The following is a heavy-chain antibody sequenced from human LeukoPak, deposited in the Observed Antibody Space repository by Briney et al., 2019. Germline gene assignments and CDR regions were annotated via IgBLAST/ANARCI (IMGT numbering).Heavy chain of an antibody. Sequence: PSETLSLTCTVSGGSISSYDWSWIRQPPGKGLEWIGYMYYSGSTNYNPSLKSRVTMSVDTSKNQFSLKLSSVTAADTAVYYCARVSVSGYSYALDFWGQGTLVTVSS. CDR1: GGSISSYD. CDR2: MYYSGST. J-gene: IGHJ4*02. CDR3: ARVSVSGYSYALDF. D-gene: IGHD5-18*01. V-gene: IGHV4-59*01.